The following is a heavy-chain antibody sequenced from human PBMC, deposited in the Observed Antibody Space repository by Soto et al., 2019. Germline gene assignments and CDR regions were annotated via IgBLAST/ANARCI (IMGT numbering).Heavy chain of an antibody. CDR2: IWFDGSNQ. D-gene: IGHD5-18*01. J-gene: IGHJ4*02. CDR1: GFSFNSYG. CDR3: AKESSAMVSFDY. V-gene: IGHV3-33*06. Sequence: GGSLRLSCEASGFSFNSYGMHWVRQAPGKGLEWVAVIWFDGSNQYYADSVKGRFIISRDNSKNTLYLQINSLRADDTAVYYCAKESSAMVSFDYWRQGSLVTVPQ.